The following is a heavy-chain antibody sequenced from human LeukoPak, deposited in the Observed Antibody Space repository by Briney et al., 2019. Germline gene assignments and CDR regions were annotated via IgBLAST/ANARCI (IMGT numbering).Heavy chain of an antibody. V-gene: IGHV3-15*01. CDR2: IKSKTDGGTT. Sequence: GGSLRLSCAASGFTFSNAWMSWVRQAPGKGLEWVGRIKSKTDGGTTDYAAPVKGRFTISRDDSKNTLDLQMNSLKTEDTAVYYCTTDINIVVVPAAKTHELDTAMVTAFWGQGTLVTVSS. CDR3: TTDINIVVVPAAKTHELDTAMVTAF. J-gene: IGHJ4*02. CDR1: GFTFSNAW. D-gene: IGHD2-2*01.